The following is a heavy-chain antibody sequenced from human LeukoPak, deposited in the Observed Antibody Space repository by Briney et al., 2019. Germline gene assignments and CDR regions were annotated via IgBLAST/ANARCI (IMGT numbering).Heavy chain of an antibody. CDR1: GFTFSSYS. D-gene: IGHD2-2*01. V-gene: IGHV3-23*01. J-gene: IGHJ4*02. Sequence: GGSLRLSCAASGFTFSSYSMSWVRQAPGKGLEWVSTISGSGGATYYADSVKGRFTISRDNSKITLYLQMNGLRAEDTALFYCAKAVVVVPAATPFDYWGLGTLVTVSS. CDR3: AKAVVVVPAATPFDY. CDR2: ISGSGGAT.